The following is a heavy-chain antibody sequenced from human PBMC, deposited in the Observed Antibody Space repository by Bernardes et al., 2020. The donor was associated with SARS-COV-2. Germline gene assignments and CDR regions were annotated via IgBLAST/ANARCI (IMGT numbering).Heavy chain of an antibody. Sequence: ETLSLTCTVSGGSISSYYWSWIRQPPGKGLEWIGYIYYSGSTNYNPSLKSRVTISVDTSKNQFSLKLSSVTAADTAVYYCARDRPSRGEKYCSGGSCYPRGGGMDVWGQGTTVTVSS. V-gene: IGHV4-59*01. CDR3: ARDRPSRGEKYCSGGSCYPRGGGMDV. D-gene: IGHD2-15*01. J-gene: IGHJ6*02. CDR2: IYYSGST. CDR1: GGSISSYY.